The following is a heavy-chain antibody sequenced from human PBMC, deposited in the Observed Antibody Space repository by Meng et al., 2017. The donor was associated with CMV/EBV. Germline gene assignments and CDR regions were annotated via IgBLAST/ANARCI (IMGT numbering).Heavy chain of an antibody. CDR2: ISAYNENT. V-gene: IGHV1-18*01. CDR1: RYTFTNYG. Sequence: SCKASRYTFTNYGISWVRQAPGQGLEWMGWISAYNENTNYAQKLQGRVTMTTDTSTTTAYMELRSLRSDDTAVYYCARAHLGDWFDPWGQGTLVTVSS. J-gene: IGHJ5*02. CDR3: ARAHLGDWFDP. D-gene: IGHD2-15*01.